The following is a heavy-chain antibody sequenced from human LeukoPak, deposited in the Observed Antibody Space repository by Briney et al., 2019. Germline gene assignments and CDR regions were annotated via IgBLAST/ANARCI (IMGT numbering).Heavy chain of an antibody. CDR1: GFTVSSNY. V-gene: IGHV3-66*01. J-gene: IGHJ4*02. Sequence: PGGSLRLSCAASGFTVSSNYMSWVRQAPGKGLEWVSVIYSGGSTYYTDSVKGRFTISRDNSKNTLYLQMNSLRAEDTAVYYCAREYSSSWYYYFDYWGQGTLVTVSS. CDR3: AREYSSSWYYYFDY. CDR2: IYSGGST. D-gene: IGHD6-13*01.